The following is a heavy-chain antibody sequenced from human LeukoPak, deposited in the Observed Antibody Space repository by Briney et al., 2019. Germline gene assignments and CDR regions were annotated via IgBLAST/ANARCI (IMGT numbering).Heavy chain of an antibody. J-gene: IGHJ4*02. V-gene: IGHV4-61*02. D-gene: IGHD6-13*01. CDR1: GGSISSGSYY. CDR2: IYTSGST. CDR3: ARIKMYSSSWPFDY. Sequence: SETLSLTCTVSGGSISSGSYYWSWIRQPAGKGLEWIGRIYTSGSTNYNPSLKSRVTMSVDTSKNQFSLKLSSVTAADTAVYYCARIKMYSSSWPFDYWGQGTLVTVSS.